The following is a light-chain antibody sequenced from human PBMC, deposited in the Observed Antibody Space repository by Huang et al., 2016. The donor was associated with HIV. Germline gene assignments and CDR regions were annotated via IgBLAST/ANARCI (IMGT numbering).Light chain of an antibody. CDR1: QSVGSH. CDR3: QKSNTWSFT. CDR2: GAS. Sequence: DIVMTQSPATLSVSPGERVTLSCRASQSVGSHLAWYQQKPGQAPRLLLYGASTRATGVPIRFSGSGSGTEFTLTISSLQSEDFAVYYCQKSNTWSFTFGPGAKVDIK. J-gene: IGKJ3*01. V-gene: IGKV3-15*01.